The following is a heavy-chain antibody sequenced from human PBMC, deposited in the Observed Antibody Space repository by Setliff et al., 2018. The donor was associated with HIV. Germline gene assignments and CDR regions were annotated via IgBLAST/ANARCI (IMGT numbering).Heavy chain of an antibody. V-gene: IGHV4-34*01. CDR3: ARGVRDNSGWSSYYFDY. CDR2: VTHSGRT. CDR1: GGSFSGYY. Sequence: TSETLSLTCAVYGGSFSGYYWSWIRQPPGKGLEWIGEVTHSGRTNYNPSLGSRVTTSVDTSKKQFSLRLTSVTAADTAVYYCARGVRDNSGWSSYYFDYWGQGTLVTVSS. J-gene: IGHJ4*02. D-gene: IGHD6-19*01.